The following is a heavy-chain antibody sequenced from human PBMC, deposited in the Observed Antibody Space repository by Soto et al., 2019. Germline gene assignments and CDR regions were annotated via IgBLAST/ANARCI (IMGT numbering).Heavy chain of an antibody. Sequence: LSLTCTVSGDSFSSTTYHWSWIRQTPGKGLEWIGTISYSGSTNYNPSLQSRVTMSVDTSTNHFSLQLTSVTAADTAVYYCARRGSASWRNWFDSWGQGTLVTVSS. V-gene: IGHV4-39*02. CDR2: ISYSGST. J-gene: IGHJ5*01. CDR3: ARRGSASWRNWFDS. D-gene: IGHD2-2*01. CDR1: GDSFSSTTYH.